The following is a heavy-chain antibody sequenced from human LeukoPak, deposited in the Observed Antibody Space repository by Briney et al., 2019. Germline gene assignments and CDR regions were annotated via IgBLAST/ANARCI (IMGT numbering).Heavy chain of an antibody. D-gene: IGHD3-3*01. CDR3: ARGVPVYYDFWSGYSNWFDP. Sequence: ASVKVSCKASGYTFTTYGISWVRQAPGQGLELMGWSGAYNGNTNYAQKRQCRVTMTTDTSTSTAYMELRSLRSDDTAVYYCARGVPVYYDFWSGYSNWFDPWGQGTLVTVSS. CDR1: GYTFTTYG. V-gene: IGHV1-18*01. J-gene: IGHJ5*02. CDR2: SGAYNGNT.